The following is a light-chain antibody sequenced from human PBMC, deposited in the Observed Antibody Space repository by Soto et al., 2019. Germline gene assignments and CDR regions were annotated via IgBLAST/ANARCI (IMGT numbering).Light chain of an antibody. CDR3: ATWDDSLNGHVV. CDR1: SSNIGSNS. CDR2: NNN. J-gene: IGLJ2*01. Sequence: QSVLTQPPSASGTPGQRVTISCSGSSSNIGSNSVTWYQQLPGTAPKLLMYNNNQRPSGVPDRFSGSKSGTSVSLAISGLQSEDEANYYCATWDDSLNGHVVFGGGTKLTVL. V-gene: IGLV1-44*01.